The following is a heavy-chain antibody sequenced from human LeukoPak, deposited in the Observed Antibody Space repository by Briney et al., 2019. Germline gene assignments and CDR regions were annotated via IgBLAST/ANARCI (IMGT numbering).Heavy chain of an antibody. Sequence: GASVKVSCKASGYTFTSYGISWVRQAPGQGLEWMGRISAYNGNTNYAQKLQGRVTMTTDTSTSTAYMELRSLRSDDTAVYYCARGSNYYYDSSGYSYYFDYWGQGTLVTVSS. CDR3: ARGSNYYYDSSGYSYYFDY. V-gene: IGHV1-18*01. J-gene: IGHJ4*02. CDR1: GYTFTSYG. D-gene: IGHD3-22*01. CDR2: ISAYNGNT.